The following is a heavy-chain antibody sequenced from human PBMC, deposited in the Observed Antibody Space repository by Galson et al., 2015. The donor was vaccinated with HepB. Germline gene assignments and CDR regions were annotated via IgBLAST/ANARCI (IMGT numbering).Heavy chain of an antibody. V-gene: IGHV3-74*01. CDR3: ARDLEDIVVVPAAMGSYYYYYYMDV. D-gene: IGHD2-2*01. Sequence: SLRLSCAASGFTFSSYWMHWVRQAPGKGLVWVSRINSDGSSTSYADSVKGRFTISRDNAKNTLYLQMNSLRAEDTAVYYCARDLEDIVVVPAAMGSYYYYYYMDVWGKGTTVTVSS. CDR1: GFTFSSYW. CDR2: INSDGSST. J-gene: IGHJ6*03.